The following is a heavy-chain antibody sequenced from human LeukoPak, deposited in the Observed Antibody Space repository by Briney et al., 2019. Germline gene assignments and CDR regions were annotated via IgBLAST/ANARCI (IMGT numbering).Heavy chain of an antibody. J-gene: IGHJ4*02. CDR1: GFTFSTYA. CDR2: ISGSGGST. V-gene: IGHV3-23*01. Sequence: PGGSLRLSCAASGFTFSTYAMSWVRQASGKGLEWVSAISGSGGSTYYADSVKGRFIISRDNSKNTLYLQMNSLRAEDTAVYYCAKRAAAGTGDDYWGQGTLVTVSS. CDR3: AKRAAAGTGDDY. D-gene: IGHD6-13*01.